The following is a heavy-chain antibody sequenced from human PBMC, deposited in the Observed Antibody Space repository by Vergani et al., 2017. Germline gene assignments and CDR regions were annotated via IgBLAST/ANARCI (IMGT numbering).Heavy chain of an antibody. J-gene: IGHJ3*02. CDR3: AEDCSSTSCYDAFDI. Sequence: EVQLLESGGGLVQPGGSLRLSCAASGFTFSSYAMSWFRQAPGKVLEWVSVIYSGGSSTYYADSVKGRFTISRDNSKNTLYLQMNSLRAEDTSVYYCAEDCSSTSCYDAFDIWGQGTMVTVSS. V-gene: IGHV3-23*03. CDR2: IYSGGSST. D-gene: IGHD2-2*01. CDR1: GFTFSSYA.